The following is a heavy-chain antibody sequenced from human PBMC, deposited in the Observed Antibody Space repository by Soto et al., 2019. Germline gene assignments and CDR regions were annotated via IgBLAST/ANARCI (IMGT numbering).Heavy chain of an antibody. V-gene: IGHV4-39*01. D-gene: IGHD3-3*01. J-gene: IGHJ5*02. CDR2: IYYSGST. CDR3: ARQAVTIFGVVISTYNWFDP. CDR1: GGSISSSSYY. Sequence: TVSGGSISSSSYYWGWIRRPPGKGLEWIGSIYYSGSTYYNPSLKSRVTISVDTSKNQFSLKLSSVTAADTAVYYCARQAVTIFGVVISTYNWFDPWGQGTLVTVSS.